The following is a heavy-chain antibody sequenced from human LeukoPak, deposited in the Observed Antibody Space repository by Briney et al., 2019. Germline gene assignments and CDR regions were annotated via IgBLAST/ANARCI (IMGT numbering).Heavy chain of an antibody. D-gene: IGHD5-18*01. V-gene: IGHV3-23*01. CDR2: ICVSGGST. CDR1: GFTFSSYA. J-gene: IGHJ4*02. CDR3: AKDLGYSYGYFDY. Sequence: GGSLRLSCAASGFTFSSYAMSWVRQAPGKGLEGVSTICVSGGSTYYADSVKGRFTISRDNSKNTLYLHMNSLRAEDTAVYYCAKDLGYSYGYFDYWGQGTLVTVSS.